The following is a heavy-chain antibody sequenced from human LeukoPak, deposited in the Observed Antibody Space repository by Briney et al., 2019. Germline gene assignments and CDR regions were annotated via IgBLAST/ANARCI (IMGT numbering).Heavy chain of an antibody. V-gene: IGHV4-34*01. D-gene: IGHD2-2*01. CDR3: ARRCSSTSCHGKYFDY. Sequence: SETLSLTCAVSGGSFSGYYWSWIRQPPGKGLEWIGEINHSGSTNYNPSLKSRVTISVDTSKNQFSLKLSSVTAADTAVYYCARRCSSTSCHGKYFDYWGQGTLVTVSS. CDR2: INHSGST. CDR1: GGSFSGYY. J-gene: IGHJ4*02.